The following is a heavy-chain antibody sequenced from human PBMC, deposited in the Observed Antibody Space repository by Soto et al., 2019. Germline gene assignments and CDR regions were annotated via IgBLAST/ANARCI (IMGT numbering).Heavy chain of an antibody. V-gene: IGHV3-11*01. J-gene: IGHJ4*02. CDR3: AREGPDYDYVWGSYRYGIDY. CDR2: ISSSGSTI. D-gene: IGHD3-16*02. Sequence: PGGSLRLSCAASGFTFSDYYMSCIRQAPGKGLEWVSYISSSGSTIYYADSVKGRFTISRDNAKNSLYLQMNSLRAEDTAVYYCAREGPDYDYVWGSYRYGIDYWGQGTLVTVSS. CDR1: GFTFSDYY.